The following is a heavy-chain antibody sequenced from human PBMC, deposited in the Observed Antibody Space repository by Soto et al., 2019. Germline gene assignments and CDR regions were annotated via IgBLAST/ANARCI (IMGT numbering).Heavy chain of an antibody. CDR3: PTPWIGMHLHFDR. V-gene: IGHV4-31*11. CDR2: IHYSGST. Sequence: PSETLSLTCVVSGASISSGNCYWSWVRQHPGKGLEWIGYIHYSGSTYYNPSLKSRLTISVDTSKNHFSLKLSSVTAADTAVYYCPTPWIGMHLHFDRWGQGTLVTVSS. J-gene: IGHJ4*02. CDR1: GASISSGNCY. D-gene: IGHD2-21*01.